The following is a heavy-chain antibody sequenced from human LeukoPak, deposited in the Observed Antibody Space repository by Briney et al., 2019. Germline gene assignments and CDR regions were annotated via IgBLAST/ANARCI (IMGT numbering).Heavy chain of an antibody. CDR2: ISSTSIFI. V-gene: IGHV3-21*04. CDR1: GFTFSDYS. Sequence: GGSLIISCATSGFTFSDYSMNWVRQAPGKGLEWVSAISSTSIFIYYADSVKGRFTVSRDNAKNSLYLQMNSLRAEDTAVYYCAKDRGHDFWSGYNWFDPWGQGTLVTVSS. CDR3: AKDRGHDFWSGYNWFDP. D-gene: IGHD3-3*01. J-gene: IGHJ5*02.